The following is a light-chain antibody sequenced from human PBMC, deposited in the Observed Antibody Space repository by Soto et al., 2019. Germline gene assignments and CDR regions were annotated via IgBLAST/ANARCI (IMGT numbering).Light chain of an antibody. CDR2: DAS. V-gene: IGKV3-11*01. Sequence: EIVLTQSPATLSLSPGERATLSCRASQSEGSQLAWYQQKPGQAPRLLIYDASNRATGIPARFSGSGSGTDFTLTISSLEPEDFAIYYCQQRSGWPLLTFGGGTTVEIK. CDR3: QQRSGWPLLT. J-gene: IGKJ4*01. CDR1: QSEGSQ.